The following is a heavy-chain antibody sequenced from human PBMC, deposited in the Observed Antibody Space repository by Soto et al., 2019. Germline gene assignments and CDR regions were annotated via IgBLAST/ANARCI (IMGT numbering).Heavy chain of an antibody. J-gene: IGHJ5*02. CDR1: GGSISSGGYY. CDR3: AVVVAAXQRMDWFDP. Sequence: QVQLQESGPGLVKPSQTLSLTCTVSGGSISSGGYYWSWIRQHPGKGLEWIGYIYYSGSTYYNPSLKSRVTISVDTSKNQFSLKLSSVTAADTAVYYCAVVVAAXQRMDWFDPWGQGTLVTVSS. D-gene: IGHD2-15*01. CDR2: IYYSGST. V-gene: IGHV4-31*03.